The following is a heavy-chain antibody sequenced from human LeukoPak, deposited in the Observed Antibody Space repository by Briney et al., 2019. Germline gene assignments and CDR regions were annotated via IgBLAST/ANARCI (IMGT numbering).Heavy chain of an antibody. Sequence: GGSLRLSCTVSGFPFSTYSMNWVRQAPGKGLEWISYISSSTKTIYYADSVRGRFTISRDNGKTSLFLQMTSLRDEDTAVYYCAGDMSSGSFSDYWGQGTLVTVSS. CDR2: ISSSTKTI. D-gene: IGHD1-26*01. CDR1: GFPFSTYS. CDR3: AGDMSSGSFSDY. V-gene: IGHV3-48*02. J-gene: IGHJ4*02.